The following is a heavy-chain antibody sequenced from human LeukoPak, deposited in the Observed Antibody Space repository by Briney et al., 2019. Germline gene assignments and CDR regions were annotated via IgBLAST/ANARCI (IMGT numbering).Heavy chain of an antibody. CDR3: ARAASYSGSKRTHDY. CDR2: IYYSGIT. Sequence: SETLSLTCTVSGGSIGINTYYWGWIRQPPGKGLEWIGSIYYSGITFYNPSLRSRVTTFVDRSKNQFSLKLTSVTAADTAVYYCARAASYSGSKRTHDYWGQGTLVTVSS. V-gene: IGHV4-39*01. D-gene: IGHD1-26*01. CDR1: GGSIGINTYY. J-gene: IGHJ4*02.